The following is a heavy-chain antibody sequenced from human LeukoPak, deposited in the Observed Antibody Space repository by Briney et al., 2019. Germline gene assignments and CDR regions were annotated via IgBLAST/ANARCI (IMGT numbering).Heavy chain of an antibody. D-gene: IGHD3-22*01. V-gene: IGHV4-59*01. Sequence: SETLSLTCTVSGGSISSYYWSWIRQPPGKGLEWIGYIYYSGSTNCNPSLKSRVTISVDTSKNQFSLKLSSVAAADTAVYYCASSDYYDSAAYDYWGQGTLVTVSS. CDR1: GGSISSYY. CDR3: ASSDYYDSAAYDY. CDR2: IYYSGST. J-gene: IGHJ4*02.